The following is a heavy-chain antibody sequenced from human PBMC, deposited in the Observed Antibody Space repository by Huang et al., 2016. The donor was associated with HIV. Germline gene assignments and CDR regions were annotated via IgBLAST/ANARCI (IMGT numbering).Heavy chain of an antibody. CDR3: ARDPKYHRIGYYRQRRGIDI. Sequence: QIQLMQSGPELKQPGASVKVSCKDSGYTFTSYGITWVGQAPGQGPEWSGGISGSSGDTEYAQQVQCRVTGTTDTYTNIAYMELRSLRSDDTAKYYCARDPKYHRIGYYRQRRGIDIWGQGTMVIVSS. V-gene: IGHV1-18*01. CDR1: GYTFTSYG. D-gene: IGHD3-22*01. CDR2: ISGSSGDT. J-gene: IGHJ3*02.